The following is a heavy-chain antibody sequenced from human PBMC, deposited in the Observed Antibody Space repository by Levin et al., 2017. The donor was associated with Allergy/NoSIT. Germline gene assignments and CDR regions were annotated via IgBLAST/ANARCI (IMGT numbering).Heavy chain of an antibody. CDR3: ARDVGRSISCYDL. CDR2: ISSSGKYI. D-gene: IGHD2-2*01. Sequence: PGGSLRLSCAASGFTFSSYSMNWVRQAPGKGLEWVSSISSSGKYIYYADSLKGRFTISRDNAKNSLSLQMNSLSAEDTAVYYCARDVGRSISCYDLWGRGTLVTVSS. V-gene: IGHV3-21*01. J-gene: IGHJ2*01. CDR1: GFTFSSYS.